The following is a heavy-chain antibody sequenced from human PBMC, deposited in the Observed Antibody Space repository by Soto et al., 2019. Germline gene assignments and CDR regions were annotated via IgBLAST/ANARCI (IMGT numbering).Heavy chain of an antibody. J-gene: IGHJ4*02. CDR2: IYYSGST. D-gene: IGHD3-3*01. Sequence: PSETLSLTCTVSGGSISSYYWSWIRQPPGKGLEWIGYIYYSGSTNYNPSLKSRVTISVDTSKNQFSLKLSSVTAADTAVYYCARAYDFPPHFDYWGQGTLVTVSS. CDR3: ARAYDFPPHFDY. CDR1: GGSISSYY. V-gene: IGHV4-59*01.